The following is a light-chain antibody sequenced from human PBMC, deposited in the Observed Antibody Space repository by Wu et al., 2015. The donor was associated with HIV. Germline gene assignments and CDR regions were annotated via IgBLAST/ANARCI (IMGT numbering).Light chain of an antibody. Sequence: AIQVTQSPSSLSASVGDSVTITCRASQGIGNDIAWYQQKAGQAPKLLIYAASNLQSGVPSRFSGSGFGTDFTLTISSLQPEDFATYYCLQDNSFPLTFGGGTKVEIK. J-gene: IGKJ4*01. CDR3: LQDNSFPLT. V-gene: IGKV1-6*01. CDR1: QGIGND. CDR2: AAS.